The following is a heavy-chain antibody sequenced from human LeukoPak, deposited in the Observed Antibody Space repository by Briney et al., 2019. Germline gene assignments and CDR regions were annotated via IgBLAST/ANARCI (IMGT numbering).Heavy chain of an antibody. V-gene: IGHV3-21*01. CDR2: ISSSSSYI. CDR1: GFTFSSYS. J-gene: IGHJ6*02. D-gene: IGHD2-2*01. CDR3: ARAIVVVPAAIEAINYGMDV. Sequence: PGGSLRLSCAASGFTFSSYSMNWVRQAPGKGLEWVSSISSSSSYIYYADSVKGRFTISRDNAKNSLYLQMNSLRAEDTAVYYCARAIVVVPAAIEAINYGMDVWGQGTTVTVSS.